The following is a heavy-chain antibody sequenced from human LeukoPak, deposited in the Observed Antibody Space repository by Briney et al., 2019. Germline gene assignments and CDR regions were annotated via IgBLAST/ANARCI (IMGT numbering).Heavy chain of an antibody. CDR3: ARDRTVTAIQGALDY. CDR1: GYTFTSYY. V-gene: IGHV1-46*01. D-gene: IGHD2-21*02. J-gene: IGHJ4*02. Sequence: ASVNVSYKASGYTFTSYYMHWVRQAPGQGLEWMGIINPSGGSTSYAQKFQGRVTMTRDTSTSTVYMELSSLRSEDTAVYYCARDRTVTAIQGALDYWGQGTLVTVSS. CDR2: INPSGGST.